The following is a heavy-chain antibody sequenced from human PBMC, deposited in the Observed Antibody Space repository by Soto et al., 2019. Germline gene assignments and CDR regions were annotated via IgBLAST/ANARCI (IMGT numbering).Heavy chain of an antibody. D-gene: IGHD5-12*01. J-gene: IGHJ6*02. CDR3: ARGRVATIWNYYYYGMDV. CDR2: IWYDGSNK. Sequence: PGGSLRLSCAASGFTFSSYGMHWVRQAPGKGLEWVAVIWYDGSNKYYADSVKGRFTISRDNSKNTLYLQMNSLRAEDTAVYYCARGRVATIWNYYYYGMDVWGQGTTVTVSS. CDR1: GFTFSSYG. V-gene: IGHV3-33*01.